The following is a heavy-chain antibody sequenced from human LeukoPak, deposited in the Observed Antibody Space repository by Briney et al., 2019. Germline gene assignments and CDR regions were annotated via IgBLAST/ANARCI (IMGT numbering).Heavy chain of an antibody. CDR2: IYHSGST. CDR1: GGSISSGGYS. CDR3: ARGGDYYDSSGYFGWFDP. D-gene: IGHD3-22*01. J-gene: IGHJ5*02. Sequence: SQTLSLTCAVSGGSISSGGYSWSWIRQPPAKGLEWIGYIYHSGSTYYNPSLKSRVTISVDRSKNQFSLKLSSVTAADTAVYYCARGGDYYDSSGYFGWFDPWGQGTLVTVSS. V-gene: IGHV4-30-2*01.